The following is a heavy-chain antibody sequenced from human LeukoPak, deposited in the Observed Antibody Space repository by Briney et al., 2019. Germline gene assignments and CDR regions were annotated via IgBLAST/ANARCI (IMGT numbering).Heavy chain of an antibody. Sequence: SETLSLTCAVYGGSFSGYYWGWIPHPPGKGLDGFGESNHSESTNYNPSLKSRVTISVDTSKNQFSLKLSSVTAADTAVYYCARGHYDILTGYYPYVWKYYFDYWGQGTLVTVSS. CDR2: SNHSEST. J-gene: IGHJ4*02. D-gene: IGHD3-9*01. V-gene: IGHV4-34*01. CDR3: ARGHYDILTGYYPYVWKYYFDY. CDR1: GGSFSGYY.